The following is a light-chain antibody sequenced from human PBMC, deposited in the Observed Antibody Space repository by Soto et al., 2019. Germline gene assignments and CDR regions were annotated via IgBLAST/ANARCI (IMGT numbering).Light chain of an antibody. CDR3: QQYSDWPPLT. CDR2: GAS. V-gene: IGKV3-15*01. Sequence: EVVLTQSPATLSVSPGERATLSCRASQSVSSSLAWYQHKPGQAPRLLIHGASTRATGVPDRFSGSGSGTEFALIISGLQFEDCAVYYCQQYSDWPPLTFGGGTKVEIK. CDR1: QSVSSS. J-gene: IGKJ4*01.